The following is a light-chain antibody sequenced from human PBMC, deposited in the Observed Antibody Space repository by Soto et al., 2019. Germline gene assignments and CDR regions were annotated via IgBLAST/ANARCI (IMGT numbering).Light chain of an antibody. CDR1: QRISNY. CDR3: QQRSSWPL. V-gene: IGKV3-11*01. Sequence: DIVLTQSPGTLTLSPGERATLSCRASQRISNYLAWFQQRPGQAPRLLIYDTSKRATGVPARFSGSGSGTDFTLTISSLEPEDFAVYYCQQRSSWPLFGQGTKLEIK. CDR2: DTS. J-gene: IGKJ2*01.